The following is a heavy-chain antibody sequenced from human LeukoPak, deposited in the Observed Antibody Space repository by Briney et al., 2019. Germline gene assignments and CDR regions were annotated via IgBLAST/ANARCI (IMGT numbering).Heavy chain of an antibody. D-gene: IGHD6-6*01. J-gene: IGHJ3*02. CDR3: ASMSIVAFDI. CDR2: ISRSGSTI. Sequence: GGSLRLSCAASGFTFSSSEMNWVRQAPGKGLEWISFISRSGSTIHYADSVKGRFTISRDNAKDSLYLQMNRLRAEDTAVYYCASMSIVAFDIWGQGTMVTVSS. CDR1: GFTFSSSE. V-gene: IGHV3-48*03.